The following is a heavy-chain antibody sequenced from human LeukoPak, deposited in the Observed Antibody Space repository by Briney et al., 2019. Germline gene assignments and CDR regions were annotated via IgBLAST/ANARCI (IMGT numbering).Heavy chain of an antibody. V-gene: IGHV3-74*01. Sequence: PGGSLRLSCTASGFTFSSYWMHWVRQAPGKGLVWVSRINNDGSTTNYVDSVKGRFTISRDNAKNTPYLQMNSLRAEDTAKYYCARDPSAVAGYFDYWGQGSLVTVSS. J-gene: IGHJ4*02. CDR2: INNDGSTT. CDR3: ARDPSAVAGYFDY. CDR1: GFTFSSYW. D-gene: IGHD6-19*01.